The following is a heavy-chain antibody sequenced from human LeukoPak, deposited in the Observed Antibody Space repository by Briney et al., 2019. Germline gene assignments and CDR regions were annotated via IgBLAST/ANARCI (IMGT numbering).Heavy chain of an antibody. V-gene: IGHV3-23*01. D-gene: IGHD3-3*01. J-gene: IGHJ3*01. CDR1: GFTFINAW. Sequence: GGSLRLSCAASGFTFINAWMAWVRQAPGKGLEWVSAISGDGRDIFYADAVKGRFTISRDNSKNTLYLQMNSLRDEDTALYYCAIHGGGTIRIEAFDVWGQGTMVTISS. CDR3: AIHGGGTIRIEAFDV. CDR2: ISGDGRDI.